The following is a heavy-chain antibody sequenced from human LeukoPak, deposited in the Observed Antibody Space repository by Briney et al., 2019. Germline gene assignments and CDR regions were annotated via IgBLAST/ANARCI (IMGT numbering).Heavy chain of an antibody. D-gene: IGHD2-8*01. Sequence: QPGGSLRLSCAASGFTFSSYEMNWVRQAPGKGLEWVSYISSSGSTIYYGDSVKGRFTISRDNAKNSLYLQMNSLRAEDTAVYYCASSRPYCTNGVCFYFDYWGQGTLVTVSS. J-gene: IGHJ4*02. CDR1: GFTFSSYE. CDR2: ISSSGSTI. V-gene: IGHV3-48*03. CDR3: ASSRPYCTNGVCFYFDY.